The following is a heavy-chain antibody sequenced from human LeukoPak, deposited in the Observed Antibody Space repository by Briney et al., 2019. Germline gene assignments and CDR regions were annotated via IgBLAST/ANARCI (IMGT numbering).Heavy chain of an antibody. V-gene: IGHV3-21*01. CDR2: ISSSSSYI. CDR1: GFTFSSYS. CDR3: ARVGVRYSSGGTFDY. Sequence: GGSLRLSCAASGFTFSSYSMNWVRQAPGKGLEWVSSISSSSSYIYYADSVKGRFTISRDNAKNSLYLQMNSLRAEDTAVYNCARVGVRYSSGGTFDYWGQGTLVTVSS. D-gene: IGHD6-19*01. J-gene: IGHJ4*02.